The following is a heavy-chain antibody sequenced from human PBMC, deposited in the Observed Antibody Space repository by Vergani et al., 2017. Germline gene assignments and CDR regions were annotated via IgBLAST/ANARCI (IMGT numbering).Heavy chain of an antibody. CDR2: IYYSGST. CDR1: GGSISSSNW. V-gene: IGHV4-4*02. J-gene: IGHJ3*02. CDR3: ARRDSSGWYSAFDI. D-gene: IGHD6-19*01. Sequence: QVQLQESGPGLVKPSGTLSLTCAVSGGSISSSNWWSWVRQPPGKGLEWIGEIYYSGSTYYNPSLKSRVTISVDTSKNQFSLKLSSVTAADTAVYYCARRDSSGWYSAFDIWGQGTMVTVSS.